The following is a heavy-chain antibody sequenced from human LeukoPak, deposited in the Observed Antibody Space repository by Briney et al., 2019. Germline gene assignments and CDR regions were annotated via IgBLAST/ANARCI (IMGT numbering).Heavy chain of an antibody. V-gene: IGHV1-2*02. D-gene: IGHD3-22*01. CDR2: INPNSGGT. CDR1: GYTFTGYY. CDR3: ARDVGRGKSYYYDSSGYYYWFDP. Sequence: GASVKVSCKASGYTFTGYYMHWVRQAPGQGLEWMGWINPNSGGTSYAQRFQGRVTMTRDTSISTAYMELSRLTSDDTAVYYCARDVGRGKSYYYDSSGYYYWFDPWGQGTLVTVSS. J-gene: IGHJ5*02.